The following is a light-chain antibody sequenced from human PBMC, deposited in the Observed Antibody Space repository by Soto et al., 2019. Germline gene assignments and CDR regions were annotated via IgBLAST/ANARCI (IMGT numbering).Light chain of an antibody. V-gene: IGKV3-20*01. Sequence: EIVLTQSPGTLSLSPGERATLSCRASQSVSNNYLAWYQQKPGQAPRVLIYGASSRATGIPDRFSGSGSGTDFTLTISRLEPEDFAVYYCQQYGSSSWTFGQGTKVEIK. CDR3: QQYGSSSWT. CDR2: GAS. CDR1: QSVSNNY. J-gene: IGKJ1*01.